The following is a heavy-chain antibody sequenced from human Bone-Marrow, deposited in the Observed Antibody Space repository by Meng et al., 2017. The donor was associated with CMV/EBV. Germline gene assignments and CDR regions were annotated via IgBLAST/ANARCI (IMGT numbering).Heavy chain of an antibody. Sequence: SVKVSCTASGGTFSSYAISWVRQAPGQGLEWMGGIIPILGIANYAQKFQGRVTITADKSTSTAYMELSSLRSEDTAVYYCARGRLLSGSYVQGYYYYGMDVWGQGTTVTVSS. CDR2: IIPILGIA. CDR3: ARGRLLSGSYVQGYYYYGMDV. J-gene: IGHJ6*02. D-gene: IGHD3-10*01. CDR1: GGTFSSYA. V-gene: IGHV1-69*10.